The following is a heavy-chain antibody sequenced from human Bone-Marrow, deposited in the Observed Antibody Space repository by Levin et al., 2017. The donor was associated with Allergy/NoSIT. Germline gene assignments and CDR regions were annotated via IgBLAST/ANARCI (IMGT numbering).Heavy chain of an antibody. J-gene: IGHJ6*02. V-gene: IGHV3-72*01. D-gene: IGHD3-22*01. CDR1: GFTFRDHY. Sequence: PGGSLRLSCAASGFTFRDHYMDWVRQAPGKGLEWVGRSRDKTNSYTTEYAASVKGRFTISRDDSKNSVYLQMNSLKTEDTAVYYCTRGPSSGHMDVWGQGTTVTVS. CDR2: SRDKTNSYTT. CDR3: TRGPSSGHMDV.